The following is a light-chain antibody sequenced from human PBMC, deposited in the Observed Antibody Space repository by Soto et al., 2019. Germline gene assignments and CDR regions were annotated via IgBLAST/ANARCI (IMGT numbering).Light chain of an antibody. CDR2: LEGSGSY. CDR1: SGHSSYI. CDR3: ETCDSNTPTV. Sequence: QLVLTQSSSASASLGSSVKLTCTLSSGHSSYIIAWHQQQPGKAPRYLMKLEGSGSYNKGSGVPDRFSGSSSGADRYLTISNLQFEDEADYYCETCDSNTPTVFGGGTKLTVL. J-gene: IGLJ3*02. V-gene: IGLV4-60*02.